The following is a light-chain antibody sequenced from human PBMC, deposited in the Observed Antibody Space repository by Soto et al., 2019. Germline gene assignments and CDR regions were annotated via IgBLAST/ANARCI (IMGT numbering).Light chain of an antibody. Sequence: QSVLTQPASVSGSPGQSITISCTGSSSDIGGYNYVSWYQQYPGEAPKLLIYEVAHRPSGVSSRFSGSKSGDTASLTISGLQAEDEADYYCSSYTTTSLPFVFGTGTQVTVL. CDR2: EVA. CDR3: SSYTTTSLPFV. V-gene: IGLV2-14*01. J-gene: IGLJ1*01. CDR1: SSDIGGYNY.